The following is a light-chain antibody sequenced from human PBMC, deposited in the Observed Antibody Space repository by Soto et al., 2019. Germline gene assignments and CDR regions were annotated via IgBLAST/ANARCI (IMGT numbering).Light chain of an antibody. Sequence: QSVLTQPPSAYGTPGQRVTISCSGSSSNIGSNYVYWYQQLPGTAPKLLIYRNNQRPSGVPDRFSGSKSGTSASLAISGLRSEDEADYYCAAWDDSHYVFGTGTKVTVL. CDR2: RNN. V-gene: IGLV1-47*01. CDR1: SSNIGSNY. CDR3: AAWDDSHYV. J-gene: IGLJ1*01.